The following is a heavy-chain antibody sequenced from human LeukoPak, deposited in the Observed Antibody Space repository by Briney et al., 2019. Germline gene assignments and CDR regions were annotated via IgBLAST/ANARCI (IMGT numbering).Heavy chain of an antibody. J-gene: IGHJ6*03. D-gene: IGHD1-14*01. CDR1: GYTFTSHG. Sequence: SVKDSCKASGYTFTSHGISWVRQAPGQGLDWMGWISAYNGNTNYAQKLQGRVTMTTDTSTSTAYMELRSLRSDDTAVYYCARDYRPNYYYYMDVWGKGTTVTVSS. CDR2: ISAYNGNT. CDR3: ARDYRPNYYYYMDV. V-gene: IGHV1-18*01.